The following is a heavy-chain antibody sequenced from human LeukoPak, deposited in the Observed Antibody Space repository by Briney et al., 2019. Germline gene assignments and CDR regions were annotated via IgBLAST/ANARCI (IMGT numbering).Heavy chain of an antibody. V-gene: IGHV3-30*02. D-gene: IGHD2-15*01. J-gene: IGHJ6*03. CDR2: IRYDGSNK. Sequence: GGSLRLSCAASGFTFSDYYMSWIRQAPGKGLEWVAFIRYDGSNKYYADSVKGRFTISRDNSKNTLYLQMNSLRAEDTAVYYCAKAVATSDQYYYYYYMDVWGKGTTVTISS. CDR1: GFTFSDYY. CDR3: AKAVATSDQYYYYYYMDV.